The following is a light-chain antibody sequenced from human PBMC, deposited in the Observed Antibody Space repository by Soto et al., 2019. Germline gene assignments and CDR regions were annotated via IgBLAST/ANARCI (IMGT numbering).Light chain of an antibody. J-gene: IGLJ2*01. CDR1: SSNIGSNY. CDR2: RNN. CDR3: AAWDDSLSGPVV. V-gene: IGLV1-47*01. Sequence: QSELTQPPSASGTPGQRVTISCSGSSSNIGSNYVYWYQQVPGTAPKLLIYRNNQRPSGVPDRFSGSKSGTSASLAISGLRSEDEADYYCAAWDDSLSGPVVFGGGTKLTVL.